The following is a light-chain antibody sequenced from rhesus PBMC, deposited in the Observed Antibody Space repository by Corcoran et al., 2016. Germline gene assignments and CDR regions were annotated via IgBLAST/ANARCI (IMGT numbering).Light chain of an antibody. CDR3: QQSSNLSWT. Sequence: ETVVTQSPATLSLSPGERATRSCRASQRVGSDFAWYQQKPGPAPRLRIYGASIRATGIPARFRGSGAGTDFTLPISSLEPEDVGVYYCQQSSNLSWTFGQGTKVEIK. V-gene: IGKV3-24*04. J-gene: IGKJ1*01. CDR1: QRVGSD. CDR2: GAS.